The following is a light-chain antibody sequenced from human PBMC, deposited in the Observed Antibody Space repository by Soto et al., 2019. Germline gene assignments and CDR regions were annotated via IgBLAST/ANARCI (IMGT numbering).Light chain of an antibody. CDR3: LLYYGGAVV. J-gene: IGLJ2*01. Sequence: QAVVTQELSLTVSPGGTVTLTCASSTGAVTSDNYANWLQQKPGQAPRALIYSTDTKHSWTPARFSGSLLGGKAALTLSPVQPEDEADYYCLLYYGGAVVFGGGTKLTVL. V-gene: IGLV7-43*01. CDR1: TGAVTSDNY. CDR2: STD.